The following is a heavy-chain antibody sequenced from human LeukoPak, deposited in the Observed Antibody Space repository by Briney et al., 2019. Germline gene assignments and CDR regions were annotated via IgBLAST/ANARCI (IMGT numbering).Heavy chain of an antibody. CDR3: ARASDYGDYDWFDP. Sequence: VASVKVSCKASGYSFTAFYMHWVRQAPGQAPGQRLEWMGWISAYNGNTNYAQKLQGRVTMTTDASTSTAYMELRSLRSDDTAVYYCARASDYGDYDWFDPWGQGTLVTVSS. V-gene: IGHV1-18*04. D-gene: IGHD4-17*01. J-gene: IGHJ5*02. CDR1: GYSFTAFY. CDR2: ISAYNGNT.